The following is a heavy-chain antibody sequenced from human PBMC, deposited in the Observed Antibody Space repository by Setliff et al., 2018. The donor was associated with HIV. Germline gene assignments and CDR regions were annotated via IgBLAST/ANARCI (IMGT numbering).Heavy chain of an antibody. CDR3: ALEGAYDILTGFPN. CDR1: GGTFKTYA. V-gene: IGHV1-69*13. D-gene: IGHD3-9*01. CDR2: IIPIFATT. Sequence: SVKVSCKASGGTFKTYAISWVRQAPGQGLEWMGGIIPIFATTDYAQKFQGRVTIIADESTSTAYMELSSLRSEDTAVYYCALEGAYDILTGFPNWGQGTLVTVSS. J-gene: IGHJ4*02.